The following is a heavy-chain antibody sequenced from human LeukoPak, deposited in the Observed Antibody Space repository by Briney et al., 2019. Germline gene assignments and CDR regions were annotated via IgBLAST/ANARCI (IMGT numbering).Heavy chain of an antibody. J-gene: IGHJ4*02. CDR1: GFTVSSTY. CDR3: ATCLGGSGWYYFDY. Sequence: GGSLRLSCAASGFTVSSTYMSWVRQAPGKGLEWVSVIYSGGSTYYADSVKGRFTISRDNSKNTLYLQMNSLRAEDTAVYYCATCLGGSGWYYFDYWGQGTLVAVSS. V-gene: IGHV3-53*01. D-gene: IGHD6-19*01. CDR2: IYSGGST.